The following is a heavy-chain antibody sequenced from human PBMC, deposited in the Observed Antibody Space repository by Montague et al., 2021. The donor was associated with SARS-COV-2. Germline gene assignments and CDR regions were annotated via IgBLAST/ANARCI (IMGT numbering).Heavy chain of an antibody. CDR2: IYYSGST. Sequence: SETLSLTCTVSGGSVSSGSYYWSWIRQPPGKGLEWIGYIYYSGSTNYNPSLKSRVTISVDTSKNQFSLKLSSVTAADTAVYYCARDPWRITIFGVITRYGIDGWGQGTTVTVSS. J-gene: IGHJ6*02. V-gene: IGHV4-61*01. CDR3: ARDPWRITIFGVITRYGIDG. CDR1: GGSVSSGSYY. D-gene: IGHD3-3*01.